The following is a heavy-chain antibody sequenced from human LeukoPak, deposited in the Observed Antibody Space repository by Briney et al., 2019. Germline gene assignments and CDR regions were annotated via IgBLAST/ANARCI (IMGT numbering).Heavy chain of an antibody. J-gene: IGHJ3*02. D-gene: IGHD2-21*02. CDR1: GYSFTSYF. CDR2: INPNGGST. Sequence: ASVKVSCTASGYSFTSYFIHWVRQAPGQGLEWMGIINPNGGSTGYAQKFQGRVSMSRDTSTSTVYMELSSLRSEDTAVYYCVREGGGDRGRAFDMWGQGTMVTVSS. CDR3: VREGGGDRGRAFDM. V-gene: IGHV1-46*01.